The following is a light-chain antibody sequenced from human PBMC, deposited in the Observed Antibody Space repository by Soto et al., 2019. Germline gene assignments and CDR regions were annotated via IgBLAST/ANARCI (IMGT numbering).Light chain of an antibody. CDR1: QSVSSN. CDR3: QQRYDWPVT. Sequence: EIVMTQSPATLSVSPGERATLSCRASQSVSSNLAWYQQKPGQAPRLLIYGASTRATGIPARSSGSGSGTDFTLTISSLEPEDFSAYYCQQRYDWPVTFGQGTRLEIK. V-gene: IGKV3-15*01. CDR2: GAS. J-gene: IGKJ5*01.